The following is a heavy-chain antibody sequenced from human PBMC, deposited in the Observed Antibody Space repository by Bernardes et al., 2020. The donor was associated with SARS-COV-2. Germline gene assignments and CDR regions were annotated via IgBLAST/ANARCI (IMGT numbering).Heavy chain of an antibody. D-gene: IGHD6-6*01. Sequence: GGSLRLSCAASGFTFSSYAMSWVRQAPGKGLEWVSAISGSGGSTYYADSVKDRFTISRDNSKNTLYLQMNSLRAEDTAVYYCAKDRSAARSYFDYWGQGTLVTVSS. CDR1: GFTFSSYA. V-gene: IGHV3-23*01. CDR2: ISGSGGST. J-gene: IGHJ4*02. CDR3: AKDRSAARSYFDY.